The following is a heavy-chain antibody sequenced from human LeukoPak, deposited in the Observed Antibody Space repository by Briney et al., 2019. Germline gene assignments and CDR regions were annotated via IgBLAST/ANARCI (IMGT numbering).Heavy chain of an antibody. CDR2: ISSSGSNI. Sequence: PGGSLRLSCAASGFIFSSYSMNWVRQAPGKGLEWVSYISSSGSNIYYADSVKGRFTISRDNAKNSLYLQMNSLRDDDTAVYYCARRPPFDYWGQGTLVTVSS. CDR3: ARRPPFDY. CDR1: GFIFSSYS. V-gene: IGHV3-48*02. J-gene: IGHJ4*02.